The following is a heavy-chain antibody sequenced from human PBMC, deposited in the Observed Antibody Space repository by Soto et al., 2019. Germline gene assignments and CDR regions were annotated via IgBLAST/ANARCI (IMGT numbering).Heavy chain of an antibody. CDR1: GDSIGGSGYY. V-gene: IGHV4-31*03. CDR2: IWYRGGT. Sequence: QVQLQESGPGLVKPSQTLSLTCTVSGDSIGGSGYYWSWIRQYPGKGLEWMGYIWYRGGTYYNPSLKCRVSISVDPSKNQFSLSLSSVTAAATAVYFCARDRKPSWFDPWGPGILVTVSS. CDR3: ARDRKPSWFDP. J-gene: IGHJ5*02.